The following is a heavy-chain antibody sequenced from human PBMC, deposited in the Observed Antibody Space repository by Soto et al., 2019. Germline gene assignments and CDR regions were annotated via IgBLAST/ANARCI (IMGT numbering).Heavy chain of an antibody. J-gene: IGHJ4*02. CDR3: AKGGRQWLVTSDFNY. Sequence: VHLVESGGGVVQPGRSLRLSCAASGFTFSDYAMHWVRQAPGKGLEWVAVVSHDGRNTHYADSVKGRFTTSRDSYKNTVSLEVTSLRAEDTSVYYCAKGGRQWLVTSDFNYWGQGALVTVSS. CDR1: GFTFSDYA. CDR2: VSHDGRNT. V-gene: IGHV3-30*18. D-gene: IGHD6-19*01.